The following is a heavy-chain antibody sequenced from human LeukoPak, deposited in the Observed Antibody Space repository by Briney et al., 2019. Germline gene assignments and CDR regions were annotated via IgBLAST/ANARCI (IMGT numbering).Heavy chain of an antibody. CDR1: GYTFTGYY. J-gene: IGHJ5*02. CDR3: ARDRVTMVRSPSGWFDP. D-gene: IGHD3-10*01. Sequence: ASVKVSCKASGYTFTGYYMHWVRQAPGQGLEWMGWINPNSGGTNYAQKFQGWVTMTRDTSISTAYMELSRLRSDDTAVYYCARDRVTMVRSPSGWFDPWGQGTLVTVSS. V-gene: IGHV1-2*04. CDR2: INPNSGGT.